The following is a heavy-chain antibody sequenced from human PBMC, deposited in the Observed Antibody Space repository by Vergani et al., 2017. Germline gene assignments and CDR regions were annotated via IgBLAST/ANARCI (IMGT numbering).Heavy chain of an antibody. J-gene: IGHJ4*02. CDR2: IHTNGVI. D-gene: IGHD3-10*01. V-gene: IGHV4-61*02. CDR1: GGSFNSGSYY. CDR3: ARRIKRYGSGSYYPYVPHFDY. Sequence: QVQLPESGPGLVKPSQTLSLTCTVSGGSFNSGSYYWSWLRQPAGKRLEWIGRIHTNGVIHYNPSLNSRATISVDTSRNQISLKLSSVTAADTAVYYCARRIKRYGSGSYYPYVPHFDYWGQGTLVTVSS.